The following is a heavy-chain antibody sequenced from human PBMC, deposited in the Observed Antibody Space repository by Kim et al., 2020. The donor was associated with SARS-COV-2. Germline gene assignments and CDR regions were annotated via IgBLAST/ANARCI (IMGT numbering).Heavy chain of an antibody. D-gene: IGHD3-22*01. V-gene: IGHV5-51*01. J-gene: IGHJ4*02. CDR3: ARQGDSSGATQGTPAVGIDY. Sequence: GESLKISCKGSGYSFTSYWIGWVRQMPGKGLEWMGIIYPGDSDTRYSPSFQGQVTISADKSISTAYLQWSSLKASDTAMYYCARQGDSSGATQGTPAVGIDYWGQGTLVTVSS. CDR1: GYSFTSYW. CDR2: IYPGDSDT.